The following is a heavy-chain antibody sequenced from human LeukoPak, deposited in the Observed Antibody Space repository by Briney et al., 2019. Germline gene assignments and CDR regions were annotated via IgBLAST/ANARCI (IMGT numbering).Heavy chain of an antibody. Sequence: GESLKISCKGSGYSFTSYWIGWVRPMPGKGLEWMGIIYPGDSDTRYSPSFQGQVTISADKSISTAYLQWSSLKASDTAMYSGRGRSIFGGPSPLRGVVSSFAYWGKGPLVTVSS. D-gene: IGHD3-3*01. CDR2: IYPGDSDT. V-gene: IGHV5-51*01. J-gene: IGHJ4*02. CDR3: RGRSIFGGPSPLRGVVSSFAY. CDR1: GYSFTSYW.